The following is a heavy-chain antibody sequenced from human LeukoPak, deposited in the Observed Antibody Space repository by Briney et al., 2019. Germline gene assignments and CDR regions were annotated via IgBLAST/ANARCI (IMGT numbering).Heavy chain of an antibody. CDR2: ITSSGSTV. V-gene: IGHV3-48*03. Sequence: GGSLRLSCAASGFTFSSYEMHWVRQAPGKGLEWVSYITSSGSTVYYADSVKGRFTISRDNAKNSLYLQMNSLRAEDTAVYYCARDAASSPGDYWGQGTLVTVSS. CDR3: ARDAASSPGDY. CDR1: GFTFSSYE. J-gene: IGHJ4*02.